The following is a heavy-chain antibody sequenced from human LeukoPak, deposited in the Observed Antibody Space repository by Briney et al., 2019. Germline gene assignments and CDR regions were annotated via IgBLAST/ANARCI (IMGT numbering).Heavy chain of an antibody. CDR3: ARVAYGYSGH. J-gene: IGHJ4*02. V-gene: IGHV3-48*03. Sequence: GGSLRLSCAASGFTFSSYEMNWVRQAPGKGLEWVSYISSSGRTIYYADSVKGRFTISRDNAKNSLYLQMNSLRAEDTAVYYCARVAYGYSGHWGQGTLVTVSS. D-gene: IGHD5-12*01. CDR2: ISSSGRTI. CDR1: GFTFSSYE.